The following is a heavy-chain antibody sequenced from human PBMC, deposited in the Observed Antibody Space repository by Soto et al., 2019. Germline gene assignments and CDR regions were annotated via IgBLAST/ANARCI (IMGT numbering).Heavy chain of an antibody. Sequence: ASVKVSCKASGYTFTSYGISWVRQAPGQGLDWMGCISVNNGNTNYAQKLQGRVTMTTDTSTSTAYMELRSLRSDDTAVYYCARGNSYGSGSYEGGGTFDIWGQGTMVTVSS. CDR2: ISVNNGNT. J-gene: IGHJ3*02. D-gene: IGHD3-10*01. CDR1: GYTFTSYG. CDR3: ARGNSYGSGSYEGGGTFDI. V-gene: IGHV1-18*01.